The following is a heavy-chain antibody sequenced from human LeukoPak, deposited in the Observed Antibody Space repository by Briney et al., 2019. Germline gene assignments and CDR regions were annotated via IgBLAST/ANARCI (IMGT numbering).Heavy chain of an antibody. J-gene: IGHJ6*02. CDR2: MNPNSGNT. Sequence: GASVKVSCKASGYTFTSYDINWVRQATGQGLEWMGWMNPNSGNTGYAQKFQGRVTMTRNTSISTAYMELSSLRSEDTAVYYCARGCPAERVRGVYYYYGMDVWGQGTTVTVSS. V-gene: IGHV1-8*01. D-gene: IGHD3-10*01. CDR1: GYTFTSYD. CDR3: ARGCPAERVRGVYYYYGMDV.